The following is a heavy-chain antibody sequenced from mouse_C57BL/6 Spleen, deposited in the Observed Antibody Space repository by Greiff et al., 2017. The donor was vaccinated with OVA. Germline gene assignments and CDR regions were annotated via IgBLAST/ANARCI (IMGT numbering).Heavy chain of an antibody. D-gene: IGHD2-5*01. J-gene: IGHJ1*03. Sequence: DVQLVESGGGLVKPGGSLKLSCAASGFTFSSYAMSWVRQTPEKRLEWVATISDGGSYTYYPDNVKGRFTISRDNAKNNLYLQMSHLKSEDTAMYYCARAGYSNDWYFDVWGTGTTVTVSS. CDR2: ISDGGSYT. CDR1: GFTFSSYA. CDR3: ARAGYSNDWYFDV. V-gene: IGHV5-4*01.